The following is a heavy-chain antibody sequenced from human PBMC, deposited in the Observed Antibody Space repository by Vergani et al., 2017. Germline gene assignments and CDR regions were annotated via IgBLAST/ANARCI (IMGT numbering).Heavy chain of an antibody. CDR2: ISSSSSTI. CDR3: ARDGTGSYPTPFDY. D-gene: IGHD2-15*01. Sequence: EVQLVESGGGLVQPGGSLRLSCAASGFTFSSYEMNWVRQAPGKGLEWVSYISSSSSTIYYADSVKGRFTISRDNAKNSLSLQMNSLRAEDTAVYYCARDGTGSYPTPFDYWGQGTLVTVSS. J-gene: IGHJ4*02. CDR1: GFTFSSYE. V-gene: IGHV3-48*03.